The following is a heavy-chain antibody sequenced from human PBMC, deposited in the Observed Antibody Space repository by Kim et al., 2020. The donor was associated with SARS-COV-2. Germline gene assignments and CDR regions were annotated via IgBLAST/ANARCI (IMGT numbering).Heavy chain of an antibody. CDR2: INDRGDST. V-gene: IGHV3-23*01. CDR1: EFTFSSSA. J-gene: IGHJ5*02. CDR3: AKSHSIVVVASGRSNWFDP. D-gene: IGHD2-2*01. Sequence: GGSLRLSCAASEFTFSSSAMSWVRQAPGKGLEWVSTINDRGDSTYYADSMQGRFTISRDNSRNTLYLQMHSLRAEDTALYFCAKSHSIVVVASGRSNWFDPWGRGTLVTSPQ.